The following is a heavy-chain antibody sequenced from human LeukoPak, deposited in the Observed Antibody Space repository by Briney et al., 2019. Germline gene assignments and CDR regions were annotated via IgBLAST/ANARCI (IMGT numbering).Heavy chain of an antibody. Sequence: GASVKVSCKASEYTFTSYDINWVRQAAGQGLEWMGWMNPNSGNTGYAQKFQGRVTMTRDTSISTAYLELTTLRPDDTAVYYCARGPPPYCSDDSCYSFLYFHHWGQGTLVTVSS. J-gene: IGHJ1*01. CDR3: ARGPPPYCSDDSCYSFLYFHH. CDR2: MNPNSGNT. CDR1: EYTFTSYD. D-gene: IGHD2-15*01. V-gene: IGHV1-8*01.